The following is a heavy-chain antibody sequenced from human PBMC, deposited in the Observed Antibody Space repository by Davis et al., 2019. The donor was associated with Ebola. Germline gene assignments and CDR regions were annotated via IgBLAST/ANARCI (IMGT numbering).Heavy chain of an antibody. V-gene: IGHV1-69*13. CDR3: ARDTLRDAARPYYYYGMDV. J-gene: IGHJ6*02. D-gene: IGHD6-6*01. Sequence: SVKVSCKASGGTFSSYAISWVRQAPGQGLEWMGGIIPIFGTANYAQKFQGRVTITADESTSTAYMELSSLRSEDTAVYYCARDTLRDAARPYYYYGMDVWGQGTTVTVSS. CDR2: IIPIFGTA. CDR1: GGTFSSYA.